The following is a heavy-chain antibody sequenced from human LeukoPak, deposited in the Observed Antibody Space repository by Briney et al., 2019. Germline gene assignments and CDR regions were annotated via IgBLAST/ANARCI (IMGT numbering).Heavy chain of an antibody. CDR2: ISSSGSTI. CDR3: ARAPLRSILTGEGPLYGMDV. Sequence: GGSLRLSCAASGFTFSDYYMSWIRQAPGKGLEWVSYISSSGSTIYYADSVKGRFTISRDNAKNSLYLQMNSLRAEDTAVYYCARAPLRSILTGEGPLYGMDVWGQGTTVTVSS. D-gene: IGHD3-9*01. J-gene: IGHJ6*02. CDR1: GFTFSDYY. V-gene: IGHV3-11*01.